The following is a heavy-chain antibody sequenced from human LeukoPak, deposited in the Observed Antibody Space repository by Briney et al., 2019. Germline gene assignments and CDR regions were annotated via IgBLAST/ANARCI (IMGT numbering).Heavy chain of an antibody. D-gene: IGHD5-12*01. J-gene: IGHJ4*02. CDR1: GFTFSRYW. CDR3: ARATTTFDY. V-gene: IGHV3-33*07. Sequence: GGSLRLSCAASGFTFSRYWMTWVRQAPGKGLEWVAVIWYDGSNKYYADSVKGRFTISRDNSKNTLYLQMNSLRAEDTAVYYCARATTTFDYWGQGTLVTVSS. CDR2: IWYDGSNK.